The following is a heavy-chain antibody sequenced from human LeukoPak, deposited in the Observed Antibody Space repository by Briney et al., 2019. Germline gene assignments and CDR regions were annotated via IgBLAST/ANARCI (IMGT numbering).Heavy chain of an antibody. J-gene: IGHJ6*02. CDR2: VFWNGVDK. CDR1: GFIVNDHA. D-gene: IGHD3-16*02. V-gene: IGHV3-9*01. CDR3: SKDISAGGLDV. Sequence: GGSLGLSCVASGFIVNDHAMHWVRLTPGKGLEWVAGVFWNGVDKGYADSVKGRFTIFRDNAKNSMYLQMNSLTIEDTALYYCSKDISAGGLDVWGPGTPVTVSS.